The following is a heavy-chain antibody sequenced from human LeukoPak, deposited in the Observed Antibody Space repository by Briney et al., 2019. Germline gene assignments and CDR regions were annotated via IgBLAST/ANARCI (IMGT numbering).Heavy chain of an antibody. J-gene: IGHJ3*02. CDR3: ATSIAVAGTRAFDI. Sequence: ASVTVSCKASGYTFTSYDINWVRQATGQGLEWMGWMNPNSGNTGYAQKFQGRVTMTRNTSISTAYMELSSLRSEDTAVYYCATSIAVAGTRAFDIWGQGTMVTVSS. CDR1: GYTFTSYD. D-gene: IGHD6-19*01. V-gene: IGHV1-8*01. CDR2: MNPNSGNT.